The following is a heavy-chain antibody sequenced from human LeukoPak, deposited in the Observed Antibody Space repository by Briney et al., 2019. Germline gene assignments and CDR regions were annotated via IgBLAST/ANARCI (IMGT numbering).Heavy chain of an antibody. V-gene: IGHV5-51*01. J-gene: IGHJ5*02. CDR3: ARLIAVAANWFDP. CDR2: IYPGDSDT. Sequence: TGESLKISCKGSGYSFTSYWIGWVRQMPGKGLEWMGIIYPGDSDTRYSPSFQGQVTISADKSISPAYLQWSSLKASDTAMYYCARLIAVAANWFDPWGQGTLVTVSS. CDR1: GYSFTSYW. D-gene: IGHD6-19*01.